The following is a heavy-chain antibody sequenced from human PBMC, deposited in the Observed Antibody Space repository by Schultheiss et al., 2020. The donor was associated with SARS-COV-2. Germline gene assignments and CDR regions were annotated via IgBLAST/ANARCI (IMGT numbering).Heavy chain of an antibody. CDR1: GFTFSSYA. CDR2: ISGSGGST. CDR3: ARASVDIVATMKFGEDY. V-gene: IGHV3-23*01. J-gene: IGHJ4*02. Sequence: GGSLRLSCAASGFTFSSYAMSWVRQAPGKGLEWVSAISGSGGSTYYADSVKGRFTISRDNSKNTLYLQMNSLRSDDTAVYYCARASVDIVATMKFGEDYWGQGTLVTVSS. D-gene: IGHD5-12*01.